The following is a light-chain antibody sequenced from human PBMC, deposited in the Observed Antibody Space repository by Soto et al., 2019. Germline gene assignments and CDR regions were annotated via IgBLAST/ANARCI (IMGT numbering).Light chain of an antibody. Sequence: EIVLTQSPGTLSLSPGGRATLSCTASQSITNNYLAWYQQKPGQAPRLLIYGASRRATGVPDRFSGIGSGTDFTLTISRLELEDFAVYYCQQYGSSPPYTFGQGTKLEIK. CDR1: QSITNNY. V-gene: IGKV3-20*01. J-gene: IGKJ2*01. CDR3: QQYGSSPPYT. CDR2: GAS.